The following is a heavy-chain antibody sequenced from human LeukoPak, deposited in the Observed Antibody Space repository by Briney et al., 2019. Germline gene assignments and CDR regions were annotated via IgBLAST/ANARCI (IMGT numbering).Heavy chain of an antibody. J-gene: IGHJ4*02. CDR2: IGIDSGKT. CDR1: GFTFSDYS. D-gene: IGHD1-1*01. Sequence: GGSLRLSCAASGFTFSDYSMNWVRQAPGKGLEWISYIGIDSGKTKYADSVKGRFTISGDKAKSSLYLQMSSLRVEDTAVYYCARDYRYAFDNWGQGTLVTVSS. CDR3: ARDYRYAFDN. V-gene: IGHV3-48*01.